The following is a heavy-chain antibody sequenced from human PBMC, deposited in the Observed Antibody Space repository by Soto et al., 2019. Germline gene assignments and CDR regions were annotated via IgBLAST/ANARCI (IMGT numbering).Heavy chain of an antibody. CDR1: GFTFSSYS. D-gene: IGHD1-26*01. Sequence: GGSLRLSCAASGFTFSSYSMNWVRQAPGKGLEWVSSISSSSSYIYYADSVKGRFTISRDNAKNSLYLQMNSLRAEDTAVYYCATTIIVGATNDAFDIWGQGTMVTVSS. CDR2: ISSSSSYI. J-gene: IGHJ3*02. CDR3: ATTIIVGATNDAFDI. V-gene: IGHV3-21*01.